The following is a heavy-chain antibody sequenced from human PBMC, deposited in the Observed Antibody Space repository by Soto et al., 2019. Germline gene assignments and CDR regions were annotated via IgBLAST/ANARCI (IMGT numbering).Heavy chain of an antibody. V-gene: IGHV1-69*14. CDR3: ARGHDYGGNSDALDM. CDR1: GGTFSTSS. J-gene: IGHJ3*02. CDR2: ILPIFGTA. Sequence: QVQLVQSGAEVKKPGSSVKVSCKASGGTFSTSSINWVRQAPGQRPEWMGNILPIFGTADYAQKFQDRVTITADKSTNTAYMELRSLFSEVTAVYYCARGHDYGGNSDALDMWGQGTVVTASS. D-gene: IGHD4-17*01.